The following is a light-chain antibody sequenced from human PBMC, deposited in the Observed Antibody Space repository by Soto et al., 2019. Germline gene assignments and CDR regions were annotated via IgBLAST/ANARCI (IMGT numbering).Light chain of an antibody. V-gene: IGLV2-11*01. CDR1: SSDVDVFDY. CDR3: CSYAGTFTYV. Sequence: QSALTHPRSVSGSPGQSVTISCTATSSDVDVFDYVSWYQQHPGKAPKLIIYDVNQRPSGVPDRFSGSMSGNSASLTISGLQAEDEADYYCCSYAGTFTYVFGTGTQLTVL. CDR2: DVN. J-gene: IGLJ1*01.